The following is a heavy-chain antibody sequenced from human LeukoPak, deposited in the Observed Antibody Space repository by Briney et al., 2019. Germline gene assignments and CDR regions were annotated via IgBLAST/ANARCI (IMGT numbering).Heavy chain of an antibody. J-gene: IGHJ5*02. D-gene: IGHD6-6*01. CDR2: ISAYNGNT. CDR3: ARDLIAARPGWFDP. V-gene: IGHV1-18*01. Sequence: ASVKVSCKASAYTFTTYGINWVRQAPGQGLEWMGWISAYNGNTNYAQNLQGRVTLTTDTSASTAYMELRSLRSDDTAVYYCARDLIAARPGWFDPWGQGTLVIVSS. CDR1: AYTFTTYG.